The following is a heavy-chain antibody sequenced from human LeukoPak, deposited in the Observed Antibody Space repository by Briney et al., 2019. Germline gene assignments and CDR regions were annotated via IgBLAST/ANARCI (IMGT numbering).Heavy chain of an antibody. Sequence: PGGPLRFSCAASAFTFSTYGMHRVRQAPGKGLKRVAVIWYDGSNKYYADSVKGRFTISRDNSKNTLYLQMHNLRAEDKAVYYCARDSGGYLWYFEHWGQGTLVTVSS. D-gene: IGHD3-22*01. CDR3: ARDSGGYLWYFEH. V-gene: IGHV3-33*01. CDR1: AFTFSTYG. CDR2: IWYDGSNK. J-gene: IGHJ1*01.